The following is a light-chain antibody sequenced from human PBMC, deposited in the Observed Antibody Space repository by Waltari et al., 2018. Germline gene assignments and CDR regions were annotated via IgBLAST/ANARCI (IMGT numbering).Light chain of an antibody. Sequence: SYVLTQPPSVSVAPGKTARITCGGNKIASKRVHWYQQRPGQATVLVVNDDYDRPSGIPGRFSGSKAVNTATLTSSGVEAGEEADYSCQVWDGSSDHYVFGTGTKVTVL. CDR2: DDY. J-gene: IGLJ1*01. V-gene: IGLV3-21*03. CDR3: QVWDGSSDHYV. CDR1: KIASKR.